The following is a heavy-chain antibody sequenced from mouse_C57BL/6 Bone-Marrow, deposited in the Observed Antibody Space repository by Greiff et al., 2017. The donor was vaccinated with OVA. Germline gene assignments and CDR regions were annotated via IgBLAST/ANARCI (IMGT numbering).Heavy chain of an antibody. V-gene: IGHV2-9-1*01. J-gene: IGHJ4*01. CDR1: GFSLTSYA. CDR3: ARGDYDGFYYAMDY. CDR2: IWTGGGT. D-gene: IGHD2-4*01. Sequence: VQLKESGPGLVAPSQSLSITCTVSGFSLTSYAISWVRQPPGKGLEWLGVIWTGGGTNYNSALKSRLSISKDNSKSQVYLKMNSLQTDDTARYYCARGDYDGFYYAMDYWGQGTSVTVSS.